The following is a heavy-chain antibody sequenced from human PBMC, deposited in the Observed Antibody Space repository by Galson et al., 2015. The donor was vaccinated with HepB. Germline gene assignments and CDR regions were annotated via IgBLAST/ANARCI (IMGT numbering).Heavy chain of an antibody. CDR1: GFTFSNAW. V-gene: IGHV3-15*01. CDR3: TTDPWYCGDDCFSWHY. Sequence: SLRLSCAASGFTFSNAWMSWVRQAPGKELEWVGLIKSKTDGGTTDYAAPVKGRFTISRDDSKNTLYLQMDSLKTEDTALYYCTTDPWYCGDDCFSWHYWGQGTLVTVSS. J-gene: IGHJ4*02. CDR2: IKSKTDGGTT. D-gene: IGHD2-21*01.